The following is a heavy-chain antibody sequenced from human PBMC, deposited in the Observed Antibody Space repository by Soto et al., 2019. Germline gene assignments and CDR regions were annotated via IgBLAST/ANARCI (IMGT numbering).Heavy chain of an antibody. V-gene: IGHV3-30*18. CDR3: AKDQCSGGSCYSSPPGIFDY. D-gene: IGHD2-15*01. CDR2: ISYDGSNK. CDR1: GFTFSSYG. Sequence: GGSRRLSCAASGFTFSSYGMHWVRQAPGKGLEWVAVISYDGSNKYYADSVKGRFTISRDNSKNTLYLQMNSLRAEDTAVYYCAKDQCSGGSCYSSPPGIFDYWGQGTLVTVSS. J-gene: IGHJ4*02.